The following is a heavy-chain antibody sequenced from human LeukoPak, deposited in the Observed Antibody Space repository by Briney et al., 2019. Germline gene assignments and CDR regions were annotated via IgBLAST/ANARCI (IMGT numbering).Heavy chain of an antibody. CDR3: AKGVDYSYGLYYYYMDV. CDR2: ISGSGGST. D-gene: IGHD5-18*01. CDR1: GFTFSSYG. V-gene: IGHV3-23*01. J-gene: IGHJ6*03. Sequence: AGGSLRLSCAASGFTFSSYGMSWVRQAPGKGLEWVSAISGSGGSTYYADSVKGRFTISRDNSKNTLYLQMNSLRAEDTAVYYCAKGVDYSYGLYYYYMDVWGKGTTVTVSS.